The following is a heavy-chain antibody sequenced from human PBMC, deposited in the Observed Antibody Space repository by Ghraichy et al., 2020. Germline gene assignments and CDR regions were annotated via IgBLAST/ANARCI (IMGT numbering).Heavy chain of an antibody. J-gene: IGHJ5*02. CDR1: GYTFTSYY. CDR3: ARERDIVVVPAAMRRWFDP. V-gene: IGHV1-46*01. Sequence: ASVKVSCKASGYTFTSYYMHWVRQAPGQGLEWMGIINPSGGSTSYAQKFQGRVTMTRDTSTSTVYMELSSLRSEDTAVYYCARERDIVVVPAAMRRWFDPWGQGTLVTVSS. CDR2: INPSGGST. D-gene: IGHD2-2*01.